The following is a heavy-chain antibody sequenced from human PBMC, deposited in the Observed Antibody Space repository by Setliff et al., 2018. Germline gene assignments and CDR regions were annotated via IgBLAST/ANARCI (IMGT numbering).Heavy chain of an antibody. J-gene: IGHJ3*02. D-gene: IGHD3-22*01. CDR3: ARSSYSGYYHQRDAFDI. V-gene: IGHV1-18*01. CDR1: GYTFNSYG. Sequence: ASVKVSCKASGYTFNSYGINWLRQAPGQGLEWLGWISPYNGNTKYAQTVQDRITMANDTSTRTSYMELSSLRSGDTAVYFCARSSYSGYYHQRDAFDIWGQGTRVTVSS. CDR2: ISPYNGNT.